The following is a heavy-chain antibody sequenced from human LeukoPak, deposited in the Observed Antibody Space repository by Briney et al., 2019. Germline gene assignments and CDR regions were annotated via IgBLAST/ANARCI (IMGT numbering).Heavy chain of an antibody. V-gene: IGHV3-33*01. CDR2: IWYDGSNK. CDR3: ARDRGRLGYFDN. CDR1: GFTFSSYG. J-gene: IGHJ4*02. D-gene: IGHD6-19*01. Sequence: GGSLRLSCAGSGFTFSSYGMHWVRQAPGKGLQWVAVIWYDGSNKYYADSVKGRFTISRDNSKDTLYLQMNSLRAEDTAVYFCARDRGRLGYFDNWGQGTLVTVSS.